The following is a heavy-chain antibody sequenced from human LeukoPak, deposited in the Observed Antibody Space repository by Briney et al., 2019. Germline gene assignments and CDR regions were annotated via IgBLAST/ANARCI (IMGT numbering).Heavy chain of an antibody. CDR1: GFTFSSYA. J-gene: IGHJ4*02. CDR2: ISGSGGNT. Sequence: GGSLRLSCAASGFTFSSYAMNWVRQAPGKGLEWVSAISGSGGNTYYADSVKGRFTISRDNSKNTLYLQMNSLRAEDTAVYYCAKSGFGSAWLFDYWGQGTLVTVSS. D-gene: IGHD6-19*01. CDR3: AKSGFGSAWLFDY. V-gene: IGHV3-23*01.